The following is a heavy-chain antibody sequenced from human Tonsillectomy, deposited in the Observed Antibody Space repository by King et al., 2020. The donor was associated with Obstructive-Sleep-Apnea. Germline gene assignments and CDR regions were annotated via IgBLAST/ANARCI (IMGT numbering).Heavy chain of an antibody. V-gene: IGHV5-10-1*01. CDR3: ARHPVGASSFADY. J-gene: IGHJ4*02. D-gene: IGHD1-26*01. CDR1: GYSFTSYW. CDR2: IDPSDSYT. Sequence: QLVQSGAEVKKPGEALRISCKGSGYSFTSYWISWVRQMHGKGLEWMGRIDPSDSYTNYSPSFQGHVTISADKSISTAYLQWSSLKASDTAMYYCARHPVGASSFADYWGQGTLVTVSS.